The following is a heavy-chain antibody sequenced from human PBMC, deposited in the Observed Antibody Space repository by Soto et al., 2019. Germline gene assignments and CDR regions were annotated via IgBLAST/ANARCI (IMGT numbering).Heavy chain of an antibody. CDR2: IYPGDSDT. Sequence: GESLKISCKGSGYSFTSYWIGWVRQMPGKGLEWMGIIYPGDSDTRYSPSFQGQVTISADKSISTAYLQWSSLKASDTAMYYCARGWATYGDYEYFDYWGQGTLVTVSS. J-gene: IGHJ4*02. D-gene: IGHD4-17*01. V-gene: IGHV5-51*01. CDR3: ARGWATYGDYEYFDY. CDR1: GYSFTSYW.